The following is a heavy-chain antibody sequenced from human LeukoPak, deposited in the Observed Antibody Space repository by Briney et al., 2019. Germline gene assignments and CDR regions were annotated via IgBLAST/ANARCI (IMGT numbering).Heavy chain of an antibody. D-gene: IGHD5-18*01. CDR3: ARVRGYSYGGWGIDY. CDR2: INPNSGGT. CDR1: GYTFTGYY. Sequence: GASVKVSCKASGYTFTGYYMHWVRQAPGQGLEWMEWINPNSGGTNYAQKFQGRVTMTRDTSISTAYMELSRLRSDDTAVYYCARVRGYSYGGWGIDYWGQGTLVTVSS. J-gene: IGHJ4*02. V-gene: IGHV1-2*02.